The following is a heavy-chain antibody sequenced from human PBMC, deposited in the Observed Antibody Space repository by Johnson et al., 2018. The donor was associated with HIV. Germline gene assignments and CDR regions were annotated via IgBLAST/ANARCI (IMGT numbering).Heavy chain of an antibody. J-gene: IGHJ3*02. Sequence: VLLVESGGGLVQPGGSLRLSCAASGFTFSSYAVSWVRQAPGKGLEWVSGASGSGGTTYYADSVKGRFTISRDSSKNTLYLQMKSLRVEDTAVYYCARSPETGDRLWRAFDIWGHGTMVTVSS. D-gene: IGHD4-17*01. CDR2: ASGSGGTT. CDR3: ARSPETGDRLWRAFDI. CDR1: GFTFSSYA. V-gene: IGHV3-23*04.